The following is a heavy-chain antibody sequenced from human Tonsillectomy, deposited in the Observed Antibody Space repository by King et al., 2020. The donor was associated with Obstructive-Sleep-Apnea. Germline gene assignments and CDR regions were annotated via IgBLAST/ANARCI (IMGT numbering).Heavy chain of an antibody. CDR3: AHSKASGGQGEIDY. J-gene: IGHJ4*02. CDR2: IYWDDDE. Sequence: TLKESGPTLVKPTQTLTLTCTFSGFSLSTSGVGVAWIRQPPGKALEWLALIYWDDDERYSPSLKSRLTISKDTSKNQLVLTMTNMDPVDTATYYCAHSKASGGQGEIDYWGQGTLVTVSS. V-gene: IGHV2-5*02. CDR1: GFSLSTSGVG. D-gene: IGHD2-15*01.